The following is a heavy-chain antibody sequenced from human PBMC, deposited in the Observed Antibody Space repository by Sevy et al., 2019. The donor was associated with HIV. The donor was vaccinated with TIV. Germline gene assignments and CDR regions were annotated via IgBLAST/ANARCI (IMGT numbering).Heavy chain of an antibody. CDR3: ARGGYSYGFFYGMDV. J-gene: IGHJ6*02. D-gene: IGHD5-18*01. CDR2: NYYSGST. Sequence: SETLSLTCTVSGGSISSSSYYWGWIRQPPGKGLEWIGSNYYSGSTYYNPSLKSRVTISEDTSKNQFSLKLSSVTAADTAVYYCARGGYSYGFFYGMDVWGQGTTVTVSS. V-gene: IGHV4-39*01. CDR1: GGSISSSSYY.